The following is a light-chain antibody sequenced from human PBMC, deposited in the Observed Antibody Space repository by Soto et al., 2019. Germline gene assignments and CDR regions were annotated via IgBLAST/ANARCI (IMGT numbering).Light chain of an antibody. J-gene: IGKJ1*01. Sequence: ELVLTQSPATLSVSPGEGVTLSYRARQSVNNNLAWYQQKPGQAPSLLIHGASTRAAGVPARFSGSGSGTEFTLTISSLQSEDSAVYYCQEYNRRPPATFGQGTKVDIK. V-gene: IGKV3-15*01. CDR2: GAS. CDR3: QEYNRRPPAT. CDR1: QSVNNN.